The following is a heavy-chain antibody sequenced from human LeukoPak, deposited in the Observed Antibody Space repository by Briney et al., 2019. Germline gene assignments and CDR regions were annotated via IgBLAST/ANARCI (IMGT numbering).Heavy chain of an antibody. CDR3: AKRPNYYYDSSGPHDY. CDR2: IKQDGSET. Sequence: GGSLRLSCAASGFTFSSYWMSWVRQAPGKGLEWVANIKQDGSETYYVDSVKGRFTISRDNAKNSLYLQMNSLRAEDTAVYYCAKRPNYYYDSSGPHDYWGQGTLVTVSS. D-gene: IGHD3-22*01. CDR1: GFTFSSYW. V-gene: IGHV3-7*03. J-gene: IGHJ4*02.